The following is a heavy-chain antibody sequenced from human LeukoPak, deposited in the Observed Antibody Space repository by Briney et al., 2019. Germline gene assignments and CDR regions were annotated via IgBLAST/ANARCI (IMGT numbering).Heavy chain of an antibody. D-gene: IGHD3-22*01. J-gene: IGHJ3*02. CDR1: GFTFSNAW. CDR2: IKSKTDGGTT. Sequence: GGSLRLSCAASGFTFSNAWMSWVRQAPGKGLEWVGRIKSKTDGGTTDYAAPVKGRFTISRDDSKNTLYLQMNSLKTEDTAVYYCTHDSSEGAFDIWGQGTMVTVSS. CDR3: THDSSEGAFDI. V-gene: IGHV3-15*01.